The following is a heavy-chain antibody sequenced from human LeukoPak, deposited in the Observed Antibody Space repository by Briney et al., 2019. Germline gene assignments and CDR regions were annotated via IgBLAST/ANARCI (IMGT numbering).Heavy chain of an antibody. CDR3: AKDDGRSPFDY. D-gene: IGHD1-26*01. V-gene: IGHV3-23*01. CDR1: GFTFSSYA. Sequence: PAGGSLRLSCPASGFTFSSYAMSWVRQAPGKGLEWVSAISGSGGSTYYADSVKGRFTISRDNSKNTLYLQMNSLRAEDTAVYYCAKDDGRSPFDYWGQGTLVTVSS. CDR2: ISGSGGST. J-gene: IGHJ4*02.